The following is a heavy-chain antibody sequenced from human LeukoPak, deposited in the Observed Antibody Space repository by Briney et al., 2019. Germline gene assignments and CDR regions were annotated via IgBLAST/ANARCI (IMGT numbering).Heavy chain of an antibody. J-gene: IGHJ3*02. CDR3: ARVNRYYYDSSGSLLYNAFDI. D-gene: IGHD3-22*01. V-gene: IGHV4-61*02. Sequence: SQTLSLTCTVSGGSISSGSYYWSWIRQPAGKGLEWIGRIYTSGRTNYNPSLKSRVTISVDTSKNQFSLKLSSVTAADTAVYYCARVNRYYYDSSGSLLYNAFDIWGQGTMVTVSS. CDR2: IYTSGRT. CDR1: GGSISSGSYY.